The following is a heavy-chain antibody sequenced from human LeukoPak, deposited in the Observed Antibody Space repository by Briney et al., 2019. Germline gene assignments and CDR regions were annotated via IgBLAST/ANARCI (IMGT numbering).Heavy chain of an antibody. CDR1: GFTFSDYY. CDR2: ISSSGSTI. V-gene: IGHV3-11*04. J-gene: IGHJ3*02. Sequence: GGSLRLSCAASGFTFSDYYMSWIRQAPGKGLEWVSYISSSGSTIYYADSVKGRFTISRDNAKNSLYLQRNSLRAEDTAVYYCARRGYSSGWVPHAFDIWGQGTMVTVSS. CDR3: ARRGYSSGWVPHAFDI. D-gene: IGHD6-19*01.